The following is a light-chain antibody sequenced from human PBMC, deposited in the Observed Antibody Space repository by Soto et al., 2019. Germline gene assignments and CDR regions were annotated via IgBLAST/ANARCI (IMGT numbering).Light chain of an antibody. CDR3: MQATHWPLT. CDR1: ESLVYSDGDSY. Sequence: DVVLTQSPLSLPVTLGQPASISCRSSESLVYSDGDSYLNWFHQRPGQSPRRLIYKASNRAPGVPDRFSGSGSGTDFTLKISRVEAEDVGIYYCMQATHWPLTFGQGTRLEIK. CDR2: KAS. J-gene: IGKJ5*01. V-gene: IGKV2-30*01.